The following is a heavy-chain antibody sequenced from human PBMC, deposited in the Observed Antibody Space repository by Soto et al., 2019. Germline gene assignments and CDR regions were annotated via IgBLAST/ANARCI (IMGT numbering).Heavy chain of an antibody. Sequence: GASVKVSCKASGYTFINYAMHWVRQAPGQRLEWMGWIYTGSGDTKYSQKFQGRVTIARDTSASTAYMELSSLTSEDTAVYYCARADCSGGTCYPRNFDCWGQGTLVPVSP. J-gene: IGHJ4*02. CDR1: GYTFINYA. CDR3: ARADCSGGTCYPRNFDC. V-gene: IGHV1-3*04. CDR2: IYTGSGDT. D-gene: IGHD2-15*01.